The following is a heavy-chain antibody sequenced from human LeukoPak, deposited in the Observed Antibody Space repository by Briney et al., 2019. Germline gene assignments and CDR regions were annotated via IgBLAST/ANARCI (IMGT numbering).Heavy chain of an antibody. CDR1: GFTFSSYE. Sequence: GGSPRLSCAASGFTFSSYEMNWVRQAPGKGLEWVSYISSSGSTIYYADSVKGRFTISRDNAKNSLYLQMNSLRAEDTAVYYCARDYDSSGYYFVGAFDIWGQGTMVTVSS. V-gene: IGHV3-48*03. D-gene: IGHD3-22*01. CDR2: ISSSGSTI. J-gene: IGHJ3*02. CDR3: ARDYDSSGYYFVGAFDI.